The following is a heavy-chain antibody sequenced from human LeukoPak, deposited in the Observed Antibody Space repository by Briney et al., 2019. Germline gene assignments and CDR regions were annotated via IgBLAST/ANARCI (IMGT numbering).Heavy chain of an antibody. CDR3: AKDQDYYGSGSYYPFDY. CDR2: ISGSGGRT. Sequence: GGSLRLSCAASGFTFSSYAMRWVRQAPGKGLEWVSTISGSGGRTYHAESVKGRFAISRDNSKNTLYLQMNSLRAEDTAIYYCAKDQDYYGSGSYYPFDYWGQGTLVSVSS. V-gene: IGHV3-23*01. J-gene: IGHJ4*02. D-gene: IGHD3-10*01. CDR1: GFTFSSYA.